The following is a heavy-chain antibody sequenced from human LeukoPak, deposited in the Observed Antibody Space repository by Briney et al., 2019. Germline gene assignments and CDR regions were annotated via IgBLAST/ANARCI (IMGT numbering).Heavy chain of an antibody. J-gene: IGHJ6*02. CDR2: INHSGST. CDR1: GGSFSGYY. D-gene: IGHD4-23*01. CDR3: ARETPQPYYYYGMDV. Sequence: SETLSLTCAVYGGSFSGYYWSWIRQPPGKGLEWIGEINHSGSTNYNPSLKSRVTISVDTSENQFSLKLSSVTAAGTAVYYCARETPQPYYYYGMDVWGQGTTVTVSS. V-gene: IGHV4-34*01.